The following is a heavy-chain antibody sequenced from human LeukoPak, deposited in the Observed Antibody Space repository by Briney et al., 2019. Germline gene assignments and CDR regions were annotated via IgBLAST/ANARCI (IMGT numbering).Heavy chain of an antibody. V-gene: IGHV4-34*01. Sequence: PSETLSLTCAVYGGSFSGFQWSWIRQPPGKGLEWIGEINHSGSTNYNPSLKSRVTISVDTSKNQFSLKLSSVTAADTAVYYCARDDGGVDYWGQGTLVTVSS. D-gene: IGHD3-10*01. CDR2: INHSGST. J-gene: IGHJ4*02. CDR1: GGSFSGFQ. CDR3: ARDDGGVDY.